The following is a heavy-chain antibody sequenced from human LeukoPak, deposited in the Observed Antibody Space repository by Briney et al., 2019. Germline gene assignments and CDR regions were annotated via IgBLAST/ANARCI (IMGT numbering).Heavy chain of an antibody. Sequence: PGGSLRLSCAASGFTFSSYSMNWVRQAPGKGLEWVSSTSSSSSYIYYTDSVKGRFTISRDNAKNSLYLQMNSLRAEDTAVYYCARGDYDSSGYYYIYWGQGTLVTVSS. D-gene: IGHD3-22*01. CDR3: ARGDYDSSGYYYIY. CDR2: TSSSSSYI. J-gene: IGHJ4*02. V-gene: IGHV3-21*01. CDR1: GFTFSSYS.